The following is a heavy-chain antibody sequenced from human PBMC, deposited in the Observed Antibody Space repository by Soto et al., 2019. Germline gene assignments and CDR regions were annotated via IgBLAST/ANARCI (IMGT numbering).Heavy chain of an antibody. J-gene: IGHJ3*01. D-gene: IGHD3-16*01. V-gene: IGHV1-46*03. CDR1: GYTFTNYY. CDR3: AXSDMGGDGALDV. CDR2: INPSGGGP. Sequence: QVQLMQSGAEVKQPGASVKVSCKASGYTFTNYYMHWVRQVPGQGLEWMGIINPSGGGPAHAQNFRGRLTTTSDTSTTTIYMELNSLRSEDTAVXXCAXSDMGGDGALDVWGQGTMVTVSS.